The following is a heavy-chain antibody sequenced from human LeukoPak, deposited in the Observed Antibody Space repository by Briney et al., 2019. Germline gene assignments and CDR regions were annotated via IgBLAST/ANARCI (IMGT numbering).Heavy chain of an antibody. CDR3: ARCRGGSYDWFDP. CDR2: ISRSDNYT. V-gene: IGHV3-11*03. Sequence: PGGSLRLSCAASRFTFSSYAMSWVRQAPGKGLEWVSYISRSDNYTNYADSVKGRFTISRDNARNSLFLQMNSLRAEDSAVYYCARCRGGSYDWFDPWGQGTLVTVSS. CDR1: RFTFSSYA. J-gene: IGHJ5*02. D-gene: IGHD1-26*01.